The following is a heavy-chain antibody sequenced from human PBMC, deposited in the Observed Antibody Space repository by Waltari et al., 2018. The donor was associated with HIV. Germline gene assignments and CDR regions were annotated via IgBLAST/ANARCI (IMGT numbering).Heavy chain of an antibody. CDR2: IKQDGSEK. Sequence: EVQLVESGGGLDQPGGSLRLSCAAPGFTFSSYWMSWVRQAPGKGLEWVANIKQDGSEKYYVDSVNGRFTISRDNAENSLYLQMNSLRAEDTAVYYCARGGFYGSGSKVNWGQGTLVTVSS. J-gene: IGHJ4*02. CDR3: ARGGFYGSGSKVN. CDR1: GFTFSSYW. V-gene: IGHV3-7*04. D-gene: IGHD3-10*01.